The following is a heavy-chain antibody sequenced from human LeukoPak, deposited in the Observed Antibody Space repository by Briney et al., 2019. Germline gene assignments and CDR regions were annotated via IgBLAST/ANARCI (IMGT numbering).Heavy chain of an antibody. CDR3: ARADYYDSSGYYSPGCMDV. V-gene: IGHV5-51*01. J-gene: IGHJ6*02. CDR2: IYPGDSDT. Sequence: GESLKISCKGSGYSFTSYWIGWVRQMPGKGLEWMGIIYPGDSDTRYSPSFQGQVTISADKSISTAYLQWSSLKASDTAMYYCARADYYDSSGYYSPGCMDVWGQGTTVTVSS. D-gene: IGHD3-22*01. CDR1: GYSFTSYW.